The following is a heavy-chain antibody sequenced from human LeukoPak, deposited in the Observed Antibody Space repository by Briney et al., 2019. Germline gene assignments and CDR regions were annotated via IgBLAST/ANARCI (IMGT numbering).Heavy chain of an antibody. CDR1: GFTFSSCE. Sequence: PGGSLRLSCAASGFTFSSCEMNWVRQAPGKGLEWVSYISSSGSTIYYADSVKGRFTISRDNAKNSLYLQMNDLRAEDTAVYYCARDPYGSYYFDYWGQGTLVAVSS. D-gene: IGHD3-10*01. V-gene: IGHV3-48*03. J-gene: IGHJ4*02. CDR3: ARDPYGSYYFDY. CDR2: ISSSGSTI.